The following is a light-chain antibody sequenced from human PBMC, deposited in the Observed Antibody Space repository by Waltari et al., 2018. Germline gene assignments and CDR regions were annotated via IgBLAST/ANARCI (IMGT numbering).Light chain of an antibody. CDR3: QQFYSTPLT. CDR1: QSVLYSSDNKND. V-gene: IGKV4-1*01. CDR2: WAS. J-gene: IGKJ4*01. Sequence: DIVLTQSPDSLAVSLGERATIDCKSSQSVLYSSDNKNDLAWYQQKPGQPPKLLIHWASTRESGVPDRFSGSWSGTDFTLTISSLEAEDVAVYYCQQFYSTPLTFGGGTKVEIK.